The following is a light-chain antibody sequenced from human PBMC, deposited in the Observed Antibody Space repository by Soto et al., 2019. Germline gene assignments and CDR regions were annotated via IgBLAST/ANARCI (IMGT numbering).Light chain of an antibody. V-gene: IGKV3-11*01. Sequence: EIVLTQSPATLSLSPGERATLSCRASQSVSTYLAWYQQQPGQAPRLLIYDAYNRATGIPARFSGSGSGTDFTLTISSLEPDDCAVYYCQQRSDWPSTFGGGTKVQIK. J-gene: IGKJ4*01. CDR3: QQRSDWPST. CDR1: QSVSTY. CDR2: DAY.